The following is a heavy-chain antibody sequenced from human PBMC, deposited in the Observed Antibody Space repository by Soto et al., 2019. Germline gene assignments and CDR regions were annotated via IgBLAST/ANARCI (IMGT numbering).Heavy chain of an antibody. CDR3: ARDRGRDWNFGISERYFDY. CDR2: ISGSGGST. D-gene: IGHD1-7*01. CDR1: GFTFSSYA. Sequence: EVQLLESGGGLVQPGGSLRLSCAASGFTFSSYAMSWVRQAPGKGLEWVSAISGSGGSTYYADSVKGRFTISRDNAKNSLYLQMNSLRAEDTAVYYCARDRGRDWNFGISERYFDYWGQGTLVTVSS. V-gene: IGHV3-23*01. J-gene: IGHJ4*02.